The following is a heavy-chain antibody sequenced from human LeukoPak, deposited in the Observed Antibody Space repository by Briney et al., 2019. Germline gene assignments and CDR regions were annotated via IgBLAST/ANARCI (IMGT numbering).Heavy chain of an antibody. D-gene: IGHD5-12*01. CDR2: ISSGRSAI. V-gene: IGHV3-48*02. J-gene: IGHJ4*02. Sequence: GGSLRLSCAASGFTFSNYSMNWVRQAPGKGPEWVSYISSGRSAIYYADSVKGRFTISRDNAKNSLYLQMNSLRDEDTAVYYCARAKNSDYYCVDYWGRGTLVTVSS. CDR1: GFTFSNYS. CDR3: ARAKNSDYYCVDY.